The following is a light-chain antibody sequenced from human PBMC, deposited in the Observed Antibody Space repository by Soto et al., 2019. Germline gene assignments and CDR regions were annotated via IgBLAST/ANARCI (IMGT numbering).Light chain of an antibody. CDR1: SSDIGAYNY. CDR2: DLT. J-gene: IGLJ1*01. Sequence: QSVLTQPASVSGSPGQSITISCTGTSSDIGAYNYVSWYQQHPGKAPKLMIYDLTHRPSGVSNRFSGSKSGNTASLTISGLQAEDEADYYCSSYTSSNTLEVFGTGTKVTVL. V-gene: IGLV2-14*03. CDR3: SSYTSSNTLEV.